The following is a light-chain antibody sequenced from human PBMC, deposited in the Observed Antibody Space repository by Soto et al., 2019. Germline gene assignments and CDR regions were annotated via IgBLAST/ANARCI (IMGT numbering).Light chain of an antibody. CDR3: KQSTTWLGT. Sequence: EIVMTQSPATLSVSPGERATLSCRASQRVISNLAWYQQKPRQAPRLRIYGACTRATGIPARFSGSGSGTQFPLTIRSLQSEDLAVSYSKQSTTWLGTFGQGTKVAIK. CDR1: QRVISN. J-gene: IGKJ1*01. V-gene: IGKV3-15*01. CDR2: GAC.